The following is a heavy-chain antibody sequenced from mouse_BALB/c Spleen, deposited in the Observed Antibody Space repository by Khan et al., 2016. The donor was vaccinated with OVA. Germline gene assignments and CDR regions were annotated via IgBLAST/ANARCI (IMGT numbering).Heavy chain of an antibody. Sequence: EVALVESGGDLVKPGGSLKLFCAASGLTFSGYALSWVRQTPEKRLVWVATFSSGGSYNYYPDSVKGRFIISRHNVKNTLYLEMSSLRCEDTAVYYCARPPITTIVATSYWFFDVWGAGTTVTVSS. CDR3: ARPPITTIVATSYWFFDV. CDR1: GLTFSGYA. D-gene: IGHD1-1*01. J-gene: IGHJ1*01. V-gene: IGHV5-9-3*01. CDR2: FSSGGSYN.